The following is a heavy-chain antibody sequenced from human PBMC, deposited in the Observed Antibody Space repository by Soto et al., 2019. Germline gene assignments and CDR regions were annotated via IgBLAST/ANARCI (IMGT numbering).Heavy chain of an antibody. V-gene: IGHV1-69*13. Sequence: AAVKVSCKASGGTFSSYAISWVRQAPGQGLECMGGIIPVFGTANYAQKFQGRVTINADESTSTAYMELSSLRSEDTAVYYCARGWNDFPHWGQGTLVTVFS. CDR1: GGTFSSYA. J-gene: IGHJ1*01. D-gene: IGHD1-1*01. CDR2: IIPVFGTA. CDR3: ARGWNDFPH.